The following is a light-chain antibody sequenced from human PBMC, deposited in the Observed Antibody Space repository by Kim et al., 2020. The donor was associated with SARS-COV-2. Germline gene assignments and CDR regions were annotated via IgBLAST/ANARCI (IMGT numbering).Light chain of an antibody. CDR3: QQYHDNYWT. V-gene: IGKV1-5*01. CDR1: QGVSAW. CDR2: DAS. Sequence: AYVGDTVTITCRASQGVSAWLAWYQQKPGKAPNLLIYDASTLQSGVPSRFSGSGSGTDFTLTINTLQADDFATYYCQQYHDNYWTFGQGTKVDIK. J-gene: IGKJ1*01.